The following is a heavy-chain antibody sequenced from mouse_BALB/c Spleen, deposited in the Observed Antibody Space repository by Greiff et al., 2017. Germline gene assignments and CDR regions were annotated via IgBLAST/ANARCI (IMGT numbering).Heavy chain of an antibody. V-gene: IGHV6-6*02. CDR2: IRLKSNNYAT. CDR3: TRGRGGYYPYWYFDV. Sequence: EVKVEESGGGLVQPGGSMKLSCVASGFTFSNYWMNWVRQSPEKGLEWVAEIRLKSNNYATHYAESVKGRFTISRDDSKSSVYLQMNNLRAEDTGIYYCTRGRGGYYPYWYFDVWGAGTTVTVSS. D-gene: IGHD2-3*01. J-gene: IGHJ1*01. CDR1: GFTFSNYW.